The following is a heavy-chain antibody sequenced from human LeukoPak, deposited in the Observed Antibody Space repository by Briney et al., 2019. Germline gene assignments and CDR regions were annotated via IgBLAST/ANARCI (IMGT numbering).Heavy chain of an antibody. CDR1: GYTFTGYY. CDR3: ARGGGYSGYDPDAFDI. J-gene: IGHJ3*02. Sequence: GASVKVSCKASGYTFTGYYMHWVRQAPGQGLEWMGWINPNSGGTNYAQKFQGWVTMTRDTSISTAYMELSRLRSDDTAVYYCARGGGYSGYDPDAFDIWGQGTMVTVSS. D-gene: IGHD5-12*01. V-gene: IGHV1-2*04. CDR2: INPNSGGT.